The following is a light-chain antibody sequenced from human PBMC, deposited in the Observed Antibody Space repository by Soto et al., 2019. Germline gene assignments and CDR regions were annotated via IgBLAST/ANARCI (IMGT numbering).Light chain of an antibody. CDR3: SSYSSSSTLV. J-gene: IGLJ1*01. CDR2: DVS. Sequence: QSVLTQPSSVSGSPGQSITISCTGTSSDVGGYNYVSWYQQHPGKAPQLMIYDVSNRPSGVSNRFSGSKSGNTASLTISGLQAEVEADNYCSSYSSSSTLVFGTMTNVTVL. V-gene: IGLV2-14*01. CDR1: SSDVGGYNY.